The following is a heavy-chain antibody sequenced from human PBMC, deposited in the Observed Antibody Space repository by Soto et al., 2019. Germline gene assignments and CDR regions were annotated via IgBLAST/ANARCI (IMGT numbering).Heavy chain of an antibody. V-gene: IGHV4-31*03. D-gene: IGHD3-22*01. CDR1: CGSISSGGYY. Sequence: SETLSLTCTVSCGSISSGGYYWSWIRQHPGKGLEWIGYIYYSGSTYYNPSLKSRVTISVDTSKNQFSLKLSSVTAADTAVYYCARDRFDSSGYYRTNYYYYGMDVWGQGTTVTVSS. J-gene: IGHJ6*02. CDR2: IYYSGST. CDR3: ARDRFDSSGYYRTNYYYYGMDV.